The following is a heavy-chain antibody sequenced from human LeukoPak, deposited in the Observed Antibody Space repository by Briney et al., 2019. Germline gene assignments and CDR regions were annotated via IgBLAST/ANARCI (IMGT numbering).Heavy chain of an antibody. D-gene: IGHD4-17*01. J-gene: IGHJ5*02. CDR2: IYTSGST. Sequence: SQTLSLTXTVSGGSISSGSYYWSWIRQPAGKGLEWIGRIYTSGSTNYNPSLKSRVTISVDTSKNQFSLKLSSVTAADTAVYYCARGPMTTKGWFDPWGQGTLVTVSS. CDR3: ARGPMTTKGWFDP. V-gene: IGHV4-61*02. CDR1: GGSISSGSYY.